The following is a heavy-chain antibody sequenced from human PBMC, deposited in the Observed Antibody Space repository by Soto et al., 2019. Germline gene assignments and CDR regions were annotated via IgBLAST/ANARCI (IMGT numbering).Heavy chain of an antibody. J-gene: IGHJ4*02. CDR1: GFSFSNYW. CDR2: IKQDGSEK. V-gene: IGHV3-7*05. CDR3: ARAPRLSLVLDY. Sequence: EVQLVESGGGLVQPGGSLRLSCAASGFSFSNYWMSWVRQAPGKGLEWVANIKQDGSEKYYVDSVKGRFTISRDSAKKSLYLQMNSLRAVDTAVYFCARAPRLSLVLDYWGQGTLVTVSS. D-gene: IGHD6-6*01.